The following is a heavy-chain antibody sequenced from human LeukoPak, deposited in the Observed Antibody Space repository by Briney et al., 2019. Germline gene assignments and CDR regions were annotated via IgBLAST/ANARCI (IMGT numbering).Heavy chain of an antibody. Sequence: GGSLRLSCAASGFTFSRYAMHWVRQTPGKGLEWVAIISYDGTNKYYADSVKGRFTISRDNSKNTLYLQMNSLRAEDTAVYYCARGQKTGDLDYWGQGTLVTVSS. D-gene: IGHD3-10*01. CDR2: ISYDGTNK. J-gene: IGHJ4*02. CDR1: GFTFSRYA. V-gene: IGHV3-30*04. CDR3: ARGQKTGDLDY.